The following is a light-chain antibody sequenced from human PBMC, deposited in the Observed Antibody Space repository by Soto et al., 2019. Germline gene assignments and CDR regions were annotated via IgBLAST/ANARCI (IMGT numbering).Light chain of an antibody. CDR3: QQYYSSPRT. V-gene: IGKV3-20*01. CDR1: QSVSSSY. CDR2: GAS. J-gene: IGKJ1*01. Sequence: EIVLTQSPGTLSLSPGERATLSCRASQSVSSSYLAWYQQKPGQAPRLLIYGASSRATGIPDRFSGSGSGTDFTLTISRLEPEDFAVYSCQQYYSSPRTFGQGTKVEIK.